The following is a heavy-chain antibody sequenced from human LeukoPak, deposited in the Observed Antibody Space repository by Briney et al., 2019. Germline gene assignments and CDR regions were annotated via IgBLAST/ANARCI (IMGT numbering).Heavy chain of an antibody. CDR3: ARYSSFYDLDSATNAFDI. D-gene: IGHD2-15*01. CDR2: IRNTGSN. CDR1: GGTISSGSYY. Sequence: PSQTLSRTCTVSGGTISSGSYYWSWIRLPAGKGLEWIGRTGRIRNTGSNNYNPPLTRRATMSLDTSKNHFSLQLSSVTAADTAVYYCARYSSFYDLDSATNAFDIWGQGTVVIVSS. J-gene: IGHJ3*02. V-gene: IGHV4-61*02.